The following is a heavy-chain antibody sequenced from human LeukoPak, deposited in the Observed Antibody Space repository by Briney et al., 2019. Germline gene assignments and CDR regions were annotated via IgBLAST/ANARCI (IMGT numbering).Heavy chain of an antibody. V-gene: IGHV5-51*01. D-gene: IGHD3-10*01. CDR2: IYPGDSDS. CDR1: GYSFTTYW. Sequence: GESLKISCKASGYSFTTYWIAWVRQMPGKGLEWMGIIYPGDSDSRYSPSFQGQVTISADKSISTAHLQWSSLKASDTAIYFCARHSGGALIDYWGQGTLVTVSS. J-gene: IGHJ4*02. CDR3: ARHSGGALIDY.